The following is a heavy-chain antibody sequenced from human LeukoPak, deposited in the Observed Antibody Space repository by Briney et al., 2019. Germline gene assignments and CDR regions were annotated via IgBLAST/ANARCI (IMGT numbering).Heavy chain of an antibody. CDR3: ARDDSNRFWSGYYNYMDV. J-gene: IGHJ6*03. V-gene: IGHV3-30-3*01. CDR2: ISYDGSNK. Sequence: GGSLRLSCAASGFTFSSYAMHWVRQAPGKGLEWVAVISYDGSNKYYADSVKGRFTISRDNAKNTLYLQMNSLRAEDTAVYYCARDDSNRFWSGYYNYMDVWGKGTTITVSS. D-gene: IGHD3-3*01. CDR1: GFTFSSYA.